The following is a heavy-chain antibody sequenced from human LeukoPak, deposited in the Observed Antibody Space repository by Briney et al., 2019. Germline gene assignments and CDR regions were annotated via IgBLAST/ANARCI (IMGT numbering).Heavy chain of an antibody. V-gene: IGHV4-39*01. CDR2: IYYSGST. Sequence: SETLSLTCTVSGGSISSSSYYWGWIRQPPGKGLEWIGSIYYSGSTYYNPSLKSRVTISVDTSKNQFSLKLSSVTAADAAMYYCARVTWLGELGNWFDPWGQGTLVSVSS. CDR3: ARVTWLGELGNWFDP. CDR1: GGSISSSSYY. D-gene: IGHD3-10*01. J-gene: IGHJ5*02.